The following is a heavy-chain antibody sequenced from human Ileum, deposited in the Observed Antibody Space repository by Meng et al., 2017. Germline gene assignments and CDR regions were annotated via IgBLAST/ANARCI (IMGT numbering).Heavy chain of an antibody. CDR2: ISHSVST. CDR1: SGSITSDTY. J-gene: IGHJ4*02. V-gene: IGHV4-4*02. D-gene: IGHD4-23*01. Sequence: QVQLQESGPGLVKPSGTLSLTCAVSSGSITSDTYWSWVRLPPGKGLEWIGQISHSVSTFYNPSLKSRVTMSVDKSKSQFSLMLTPVTAADTAVYYCARHGGYYQGFWGQGTLVTVSS. CDR3: ARHGGYYQGF.